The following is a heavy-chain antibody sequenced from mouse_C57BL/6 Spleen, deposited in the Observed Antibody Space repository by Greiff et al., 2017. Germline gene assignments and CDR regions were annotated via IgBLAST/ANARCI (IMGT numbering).Heavy chain of an antibody. CDR2: IYPGSGNT. CDR1: GYTFTDYY. V-gene: IGHV1-76*01. CDR3: ARDILTTVVAEAMDY. Sequence: VQLQQSGAELVRPGASVKLSCKASGYTFTDYYINWVKQRPGQGLEWIARIYPGSGNTYYNEKFKGKATLTAEKSSSTAYMQLSSLTSEDSAVYFCARDILTTVVAEAMDYWGQGTSVTVSS. J-gene: IGHJ4*01. D-gene: IGHD1-1*01.